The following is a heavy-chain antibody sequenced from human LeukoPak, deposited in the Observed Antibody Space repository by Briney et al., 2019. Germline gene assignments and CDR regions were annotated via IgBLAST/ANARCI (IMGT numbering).Heavy chain of an antibody. CDR1: GFTFSSYW. D-gene: IGHD3-16*02. V-gene: IGHV3-7*01. J-gene: IGHJ4*02. Sequence: GGSLRLSCATSGFTFSSYWMSWVRQAPGKGLEWVANIKQDGSEKYYVDSVKGRFTISRDNAKNSLYLQMNSLRAEDTAVYYCARVFDYVWGSYRSLYYFDYWGQGTLVTVSS. CDR3: ARVFDYVWGSYRSLYYFDY. CDR2: IKQDGSEK.